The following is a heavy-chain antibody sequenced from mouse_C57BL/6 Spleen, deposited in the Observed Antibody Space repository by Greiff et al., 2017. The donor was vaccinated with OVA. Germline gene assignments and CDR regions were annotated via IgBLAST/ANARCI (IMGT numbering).Heavy chain of an antibody. D-gene: IGHD1-1*01. CDR1: GYTFTSYW. V-gene: IGHV1-69*01. Sequence: QVQLQQPGAELVMPGASVKLSCKASGYTFTSYWMHWVKQRPGQGLEWIGEIDPSDSYTNYNQKFKGKSTLTVDKSSSTAYLQLSSLTSEDSAVYYGARRAYYYGSHWYFDVWGTGTTVTVSS. CDR2: IDPSDSYT. CDR3: ARRAYYYGSHWYFDV. J-gene: IGHJ1*03.